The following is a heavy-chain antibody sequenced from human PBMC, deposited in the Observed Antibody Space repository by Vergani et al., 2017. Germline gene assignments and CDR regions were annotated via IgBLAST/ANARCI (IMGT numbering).Heavy chain of an antibody. J-gene: IGHJ4*02. V-gene: IGHV3-23*01. Sequence: EVQLLESGGGLVQPGGSLRLSCAASGFTFNNYAMNWVRQSPGKGLEWVSSISDSADNTYYADSVKGRFTISRHISKNTLYLHMNSLIAEDSAVYYCARDNYRHPGAVDYWGQGTLVTVSS. CDR3: ARDNYRHPGAVDY. D-gene: IGHD3-16*02. CDR2: ISDSADNT. CDR1: GFTFNNYA.